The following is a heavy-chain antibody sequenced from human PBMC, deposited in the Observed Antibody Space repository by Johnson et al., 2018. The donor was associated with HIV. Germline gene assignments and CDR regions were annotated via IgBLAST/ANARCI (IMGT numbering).Heavy chain of an antibody. D-gene: IGHD6-19*01. Sequence: EVQLVESGGGLAKPAWSPRLSCAASQFTFSTYYMNCVRQAPGNGLELVGQVNPNGGSTYLIDSGKDRFNISRDNAKNTLHLQMNSLRAEDTAVYYCAREEEIAVAGGSAFDIWGQGTMVTVSS. J-gene: IGHJ3*02. V-gene: IGHV3-25*05. CDR3: AREEEIAVAGGSAFDI. CDR2: VNPNGGST. CDR1: QFTFSTYY.